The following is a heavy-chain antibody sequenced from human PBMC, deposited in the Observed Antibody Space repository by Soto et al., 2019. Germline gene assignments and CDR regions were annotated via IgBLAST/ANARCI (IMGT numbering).Heavy chain of an antibody. Sequence: PSETLSLTCTVSGGSIGSSGYYWGWIRQPPGKGLEWIASIYYDGSPYYSPSLKSRVTISADMSKNLFSLKLSSVTAADTAVYYCARLQTTYGTHYFDYWGLGTLVIVSS. CDR2: IYYDGSP. CDR3: ARLQTTYGTHYFDY. D-gene: IGHD4-17*01. V-gene: IGHV4-39*01. J-gene: IGHJ4*02. CDR1: GGSIGSSGYY.